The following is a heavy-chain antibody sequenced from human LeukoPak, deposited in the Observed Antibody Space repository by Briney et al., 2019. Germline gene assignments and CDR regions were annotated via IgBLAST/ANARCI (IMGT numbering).Heavy chain of an antibody. V-gene: IGHV3-30-3*01. CDR3: ARSRQSLGYGDKRRQYFDY. D-gene: IGHD4-17*01. Sequence: GGSLRLSCAASGFTFSSYAMHWVRQAPGKGLEWVAVISYDGSNKYYADSVKGRFTISRDNSKNTLYLQMNSLGAEDTAVYYCARSRQSLGYGDKRRQYFDYWGQGTLVTVSS. CDR2: ISYDGSNK. CDR1: GFTFSSYA. J-gene: IGHJ4*02.